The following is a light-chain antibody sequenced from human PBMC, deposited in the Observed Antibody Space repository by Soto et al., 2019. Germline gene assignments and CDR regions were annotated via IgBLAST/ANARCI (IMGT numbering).Light chain of an antibody. CDR3: SSDTSSSTLVV. CDR2: DVG. CDR1: SSDVGSLNF. V-gene: IGLV2-14*01. J-gene: IGLJ2*01. Sequence: QSALTQPASVSGSPGQSITISCTGTSSDVGSLNFVSWYQQHPGKAPKLMIYDVGNRPSGVSNRFSGSKSGNTASLTISGLQAEDEADYYCSSDTSSSTLVVFGGGTKLTVL.